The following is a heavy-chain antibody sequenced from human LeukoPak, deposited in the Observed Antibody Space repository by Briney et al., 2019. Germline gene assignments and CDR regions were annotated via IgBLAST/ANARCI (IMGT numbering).Heavy chain of an antibody. V-gene: IGHV3-23*01. CDR2: ISGSGGST. Sequence: GGSLRLSCAASGFTFSSYAMSWVRQAPGKGLEWVSGISGSGGSTYYADSVKGRFTISRDNAKNSLYLQMNSLRAEDTAVYYCARDPITIFGVVIIGDYFDYWGQGTLVTVSS. CDR1: GFTFSSYA. D-gene: IGHD3-3*01. J-gene: IGHJ4*02. CDR3: ARDPITIFGVVIIGDYFDY.